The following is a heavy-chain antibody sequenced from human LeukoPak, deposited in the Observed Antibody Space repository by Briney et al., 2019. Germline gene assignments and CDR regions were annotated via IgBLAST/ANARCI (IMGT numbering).Heavy chain of an antibody. CDR3: ARDRGNLAAAGTLFDP. V-gene: IGHV1-69*04. D-gene: IGHD6-13*01. CDR1: GSTFSSYA. Sequence: SVKVSCKASGSTFSSYAISWVRQAPGQGLEWMGRIIPILGIANYAQKFQGRVTITADKSTSTAYMELSSLRSEDTAVYYCARDRGNLAAAGTLFDPWGQGTLVTVSS. J-gene: IGHJ5*02. CDR2: IIPILGIA.